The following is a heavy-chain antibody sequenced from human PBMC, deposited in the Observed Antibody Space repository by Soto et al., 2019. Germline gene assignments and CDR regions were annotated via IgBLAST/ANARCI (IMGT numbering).Heavy chain of an antibody. Sequence: QVQLQESGPGLVKPSQTLSLTCTVSGASISSGDYYWTWIRQPPGKGLEWIGSIYYSGSTYYNPSLKRRVTISVDPSNNQFSLKLSSVTAADTAVYYCARASYDSSTYYLDYWGQGTLVTVSS. V-gene: IGHV4-30-4*01. D-gene: IGHD3-22*01. CDR1: GASISSGDYY. J-gene: IGHJ4*02. CDR3: ARASYDSSTYYLDY. CDR2: IYYSGST.